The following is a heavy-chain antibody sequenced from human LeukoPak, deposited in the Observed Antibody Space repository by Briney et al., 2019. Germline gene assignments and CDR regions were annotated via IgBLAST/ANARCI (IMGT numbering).Heavy chain of an antibody. CDR2: IYTSGST. D-gene: IGHD6-13*01. Sequence: SQTLSLTCTVSGGSISSGSYYWSWIRQPAGKGLEWIGRIYTSGSTNYNPSLKSRVTISVDTSKNQFSLKLSSVTAADTAVYYCARGHGLVEQQLDYYYYYMDVWGKGTTVTVSS. CDR3: ARGHGLVEQQLDYYYYYMDV. CDR1: GGSISSGSYY. V-gene: IGHV4-61*02. J-gene: IGHJ6*03.